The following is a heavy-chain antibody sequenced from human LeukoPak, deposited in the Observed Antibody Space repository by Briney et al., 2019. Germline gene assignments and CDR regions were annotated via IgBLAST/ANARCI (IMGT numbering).Heavy chain of an antibody. J-gene: IGHJ4*02. V-gene: IGHV3-23*01. Sequence: PGGSLRLSCAASGFTFSSYAMSSVRQAPGEGLGCVPAISGSGGSTYYADSVKGRFTISRDNSKNTLYLQMNSLRAGDTAVYYCAKACSGSCYVDYWGQGTLVTVSS. D-gene: IGHD2-15*01. CDR2: ISGSGGST. CDR1: GFTFSSYA. CDR3: AKACSGSCYVDY.